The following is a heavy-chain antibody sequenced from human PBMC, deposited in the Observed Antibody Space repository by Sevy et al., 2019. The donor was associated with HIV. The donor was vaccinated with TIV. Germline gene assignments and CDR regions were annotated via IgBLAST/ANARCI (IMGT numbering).Heavy chain of an antibody. D-gene: IGHD2-15*01. CDR1: GYTFTGYY. Sequence: ASVKVSCKASGYTFTGYYMHWVRQAPGQGLAWMGWINPNSGGTNYAQKFQGRVTMPRDTSISTAYMGLSRLRSEDTDVYYWASERVYGSGGSCKPGGWFDPWGQGTLVTVSS. CDR3: ASERVYGSGGSCKPGGWFDP. V-gene: IGHV1-2*02. CDR2: INPNSGGT. J-gene: IGHJ5*02.